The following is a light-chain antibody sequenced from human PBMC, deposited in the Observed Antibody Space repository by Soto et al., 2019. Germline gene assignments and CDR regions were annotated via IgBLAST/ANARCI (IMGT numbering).Light chain of an antibody. CDR3: QQYNGFWT. J-gene: IGKJ1*01. V-gene: IGKV1-5*03. Sequence: DLQMTQSPSTLSASVGDRVTITCRASQSISGSLAWYQQKPGKAPKLLIYEASNLKSGVPSRFSGSESGTEYTLTISSLQPDDSASYYCQQYNGFWTFGQGTRVEIK. CDR2: EAS. CDR1: QSISGS.